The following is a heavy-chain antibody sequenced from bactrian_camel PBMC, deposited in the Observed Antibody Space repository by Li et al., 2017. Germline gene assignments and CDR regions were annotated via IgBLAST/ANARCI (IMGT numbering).Heavy chain of an antibody. CDR1: GRTYFNWC. CDR2: INSGGTKT. V-gene: IGHV3S40*01. D-gene: IGHD6*01. CDR3: ATSTGAVVAHS. Sequence: VQLVESGGGLVQPGGSLRLSCEGSGRTYFNWCMGWFRQTPGKELEWVATINSGGTKTLYIGSIEGRFTISRDNAKNTAYLQLNSLKTDDTALYYCATSTGAVVAHSWGQGTQVTVS. J-gene: IGHJ6*01.